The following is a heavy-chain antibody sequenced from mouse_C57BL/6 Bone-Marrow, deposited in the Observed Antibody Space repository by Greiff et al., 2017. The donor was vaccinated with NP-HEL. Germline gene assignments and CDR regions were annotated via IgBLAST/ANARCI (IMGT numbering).Heavy chain of an antibody. D-gene: IGHD1-1*01. J-gene: IGHJ4*01. Sequence: EVNLVESGGGLVQSGRSLRLSCATSGFTFSDFYMEWVRQAPGKGLEWIAASRNKANDYTTEYSVSVKGRFIVSRATPQTILYLQMNALRAEDTANYYCAKDDGSGAMDYWGQGTSVTVSS. CDR3: AKDDGSGAMDY. V-gene: IGHV7-1*01. CDR1: GFTFSDFY. CDR2: SRNKANDYTT.